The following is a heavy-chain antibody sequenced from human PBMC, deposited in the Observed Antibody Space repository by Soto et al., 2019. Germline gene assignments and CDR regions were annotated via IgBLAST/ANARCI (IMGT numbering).Heavy chain of an antibody. CDR2: IYYSGST. D-gene: IGHD3-3*01. CDR1: GGSISSSSYY. J-gene: IGHJ5*02. CDR3: SLGVVIIWWFDP. Sequence: SETLSLTCTVSGGSISSSSYYWGWIRQPPGKGLEWIGSIYYSGSTYYNPSLKSRVTISVDTSKNQFSLKLSSVTAADTAVYYCSLGVVIIWWFDPWGQGTLVTGSS. V-gene: IGHV4-39*01.